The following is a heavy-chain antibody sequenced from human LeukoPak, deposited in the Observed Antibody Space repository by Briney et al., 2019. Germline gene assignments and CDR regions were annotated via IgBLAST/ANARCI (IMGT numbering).Heavy chain of an antibody. CDR2: IIPILGTA. D-gene: IGHD3-22*01. J-gene: IGHJ4*02. CDR1: GYTFTSYG. Sequence: ASVTVSCKASGYTFTSYGISWVRQAPGQGLEWMGGIIPILGTANYAQKFQGRVTITADESTSTAYMELSSLRSEDTAVYYCARPHTQNYYYDSSGYYRFDYWGQGTLVTVSS. CDR3: ARPHTQNYYYDSSGYYRFDY. V-gene: IGHV1-69*13.